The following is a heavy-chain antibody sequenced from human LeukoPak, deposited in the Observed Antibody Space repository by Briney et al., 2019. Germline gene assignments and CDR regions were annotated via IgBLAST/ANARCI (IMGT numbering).Heavy chain of an antibody. D-gene: IGHD3-16*02. V-gene: IGHV3-74*01. CDR1: GFTFSSYW. J-gene: IGHJ2*01. CDR3: ARGGTYRSYWYFDL. CDR2: INSDGSST. Sequence: GGSLRLSCAASGFTFSSYWMHWVRQAPGKGLVWVSRINSDGSSTSYADSVKGRFTISRDNATNTLYLQMNSLRAEDTAVYYCARGGTYRSYWYFDLWGRGTLVTVSS.